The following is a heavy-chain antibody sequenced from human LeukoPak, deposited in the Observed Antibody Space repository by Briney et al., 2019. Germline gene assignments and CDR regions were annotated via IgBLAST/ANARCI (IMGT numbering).Heavy chain of an antibody. CDR3: ARLLYYYDSSGYYSYTYFDY. CDR1: GGTFSSYA. CDR2: IIPIFGTA. D-gene: IGHD3-22*01. V-gene: IGHV1-69*01. J-gene: IGHJ4*02. Sequence: SVKVSCKASGGTFSSYAISWVRQAPGQGLEWMGGIIPIFGTAYYAQKFQGRVTITADESTSTAYMELSSLRSEDTAVFYCARLLYYYDSSGYYSYTYFDYWGQGTLVTVSS.